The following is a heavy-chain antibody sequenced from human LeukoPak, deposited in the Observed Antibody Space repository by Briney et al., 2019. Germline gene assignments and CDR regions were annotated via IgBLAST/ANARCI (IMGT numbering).Heavy chain of an antibody. Sequence: GGSLRLSCAASGFTFSYAMSWVRQAPGKGLEWVSAVSGSGATTYYADSVKGRFTISRDNSKNTLYLQMNSLRAEDTAVYYCASRVRLMVSLAAAGPFDYWGQGTLVTVSS. CDR2: VSGSGATT. V-gene: IGHV3-23*01. D-gene: IGHD6-13*01. CDR1: GFTFSYA. J-gene: IGHJ4*02. CDR3: ASRVRLMVSLAAAGPFDY.